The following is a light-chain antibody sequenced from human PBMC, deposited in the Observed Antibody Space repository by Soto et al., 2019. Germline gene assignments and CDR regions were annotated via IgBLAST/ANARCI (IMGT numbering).Light chain of an antibody. V-gene: IGKV1-5*01. CDR3: QQYNTYPWT. Sequence: DTQMTQSPSTLSASVGDRVTITCRSSQSISVYLAWYQQKPGKAPKLLIYDASSLESGVPSRFSGSASGTEFTLTISSLQPDDFATYYCQQYNTYPWTFGQGTKVDIK. J-gene: IGKJ1*01. CDR1: QSISVY. CDR2: DAS.